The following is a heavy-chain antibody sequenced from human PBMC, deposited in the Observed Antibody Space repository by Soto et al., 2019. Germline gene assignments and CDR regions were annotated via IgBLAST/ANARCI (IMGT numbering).Heavy chain of an antibody. CDR2: LSHDGRNK. J-gene: IGHJ4*02. CDR3: AKENTFAGY. D-gene: IGHD2-2*02. CDR1: GFTLSSHG. V-gene: IGHV3-30*18. Sequence: QVQLVESGGGVVQPGRSLRLSCAASGFTLSSHGMQLVRQAPGKGLEWVAVLSHDGRNKFYAVSVEGRFTISRDDSKNTLYLQMTSLRAEDTAMYYCAKENTFAGYWGQGTLVTVSP.